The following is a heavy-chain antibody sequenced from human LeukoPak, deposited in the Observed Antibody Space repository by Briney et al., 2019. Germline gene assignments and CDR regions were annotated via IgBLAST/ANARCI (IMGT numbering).Heavy chain of an antibody. CDR1: GFTFNTYA. D-gene: IGHD5-24*01. J-gene: IGHJ6*02. Sequence: GGSLRLPCAASGFTFNTYALPWVRQAPGKGLEWVAVISYDGSSNYYTDSVKGRFTISRDISKNTLYLQMNTLRADDTAVYFCARDLMATIYYYYGMDVWGRGTTVTVSS. V-gene: IGHV3-30-3*01. CDR3: ARDLMATIYYYYGMDV. CDR2: ISYDGSSN.